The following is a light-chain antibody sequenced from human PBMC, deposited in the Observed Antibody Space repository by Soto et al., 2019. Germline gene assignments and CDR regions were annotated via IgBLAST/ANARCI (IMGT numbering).Light chain of an antibody. CDR1: QSVSSY. J-gene: IGKJ5*01. CDR2: DAS. CDR3: QQRSTWPPIT. Sequence: EIVLTQSPATLSLSPGERATLSCRASQSVSSYLAWYQQKPGQAPRLLIYDASNRATGIPARFSGSGSGTDFTLTISSLVPEDFAVYYCQQRSTWPPITFGQGTRLEIK. V-gene: IGKV3-11*01.